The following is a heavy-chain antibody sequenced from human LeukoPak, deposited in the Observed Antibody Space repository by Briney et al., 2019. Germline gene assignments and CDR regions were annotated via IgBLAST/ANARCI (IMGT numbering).Heavy chain of an antibody. CDR3: ATDLRGIWFGESHI. J-gene: IGHJ3*02. V-gene: IGHV3-72*01. D-gene: IGHD3-10*01. CDR2: TRNKANSYTT. CDR1: GFTFSDHY. Sequence: PGGSLRLSCAASGFTFSDHYMDWVRQAPGKGLEWVGRTRNKANSYTTEYAASVKGRFTISRDDSKNSLYLQMNSLKTEDTAVYYCATDLRGIWFGESHIWGQGTMVTVSS.